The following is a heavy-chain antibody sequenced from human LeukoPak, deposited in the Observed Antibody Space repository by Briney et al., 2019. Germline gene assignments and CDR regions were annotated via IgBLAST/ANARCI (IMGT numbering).Heavy chain of an antibody. Sequence: GGSLRLSCAASGFTFSSYWMSWVRQAPGKVLEWVANIKQDGSEKYYVDSVKGRFTISRDNAKNSLYLQMNSLRAEDTAVYYCASQPVGYYDFWSGYYRSPDWFDPWGQGTLVTVSS. D-gene: IGHD3-3*01. J-gene: IGHJ5*02. CDR3: ASQPVGYYDFWSGYYRSPDWFDP. V-gene: IGHV3-7*01. CDR1: GFTFSSYW. CDR2: IKQDGSEK.